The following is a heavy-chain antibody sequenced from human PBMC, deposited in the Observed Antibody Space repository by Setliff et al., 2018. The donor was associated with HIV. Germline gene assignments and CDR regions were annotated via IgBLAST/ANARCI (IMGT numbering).Heavy chain of an antibody. CDR2: IYHSGSA. D-gene: IGHD3-10*01. CDR1: GGSISSSNW. V-gene: IGHV4-4*02. Sequence: SETLSLTCAVSGGSISSSNWWSWVRQPPGKGLEWIGEIYHSGSANYNPSLKSRVIISIDKSKNQFSLRLISVTAADTAVYYCAGGDSSMVSSFWGQGSLVTVSS. CDR3: AGGDSSMVSSF. J-gene: IGHJ4*02.